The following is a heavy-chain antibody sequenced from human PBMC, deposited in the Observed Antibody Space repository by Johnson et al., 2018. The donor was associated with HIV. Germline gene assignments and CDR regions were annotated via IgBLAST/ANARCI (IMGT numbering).Heavy chain of an antibody. CDR2: ISVSGSTL. Sequence: QVQLVESGGGLVKPGGSLSLSCAASGFPFIDSYMNWISQAPGRGLEWISSISVSGSTLYYAAAVKARFTISRDNGKNSLYLQMNSLRAEDTAVYYCARDRSSGYSVTFDIWGQGTMVTVSS. CDR1: GFPFIDSY. CDR3: ARDRSSGYSVTFDI. J-gene: IGHJ3*02. D-gene: IGHD3-22*01. V-gene: IGHV3-11*04.